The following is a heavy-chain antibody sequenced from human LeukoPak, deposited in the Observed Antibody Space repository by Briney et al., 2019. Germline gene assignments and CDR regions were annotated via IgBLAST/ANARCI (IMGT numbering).Heavy chain of an antibody. D-gene: IGHD2-2*01. CDR1: GGSISSGSYY. V-gene: IGHV4-39*07. CDR2: INHSGST. Sequence: PSQTLSLTCTVSGGSISSGSYYLSWIRQPPGKGLEWIGEINHSGSTNYNPSLKSRATISVDTSKNQFSQKLSSVTAADTAVYYCARGPIGIVVVPAAVYFDYWGQGTLVTVSS. CDR3: ARGPIGIVVVPAAVYFDY. J-gene: IGHJ4*02.